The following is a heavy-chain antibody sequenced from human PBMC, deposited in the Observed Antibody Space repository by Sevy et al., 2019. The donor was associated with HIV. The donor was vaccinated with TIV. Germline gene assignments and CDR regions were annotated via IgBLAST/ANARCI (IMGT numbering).Heavy chain of an antibody. J-gene: IGHJ4*02. V-gene: IGHV1-18*01. CDR3: AGVVMSSSWPCFDY. Sequence: ASVKVSCKASGYTFTTYAITWVRQAPGEGLEWMGWISVNNGNRNYAPKVQDRVTMTTDTSTNTAYMELRSLRSDETAMYYGAGVVMSSSWPCFDYWGQGTLVTVSS. D-gene: IGHD6-13*01. CDR1: GYTFTTYA. CDR2: ISVNNGNR.